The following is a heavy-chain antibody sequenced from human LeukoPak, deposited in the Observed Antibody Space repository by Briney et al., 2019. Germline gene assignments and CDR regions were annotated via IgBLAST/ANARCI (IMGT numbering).Heavy chain of an antibody. Sequence: PSETLSLTCTVSGGSISSYYWSWIRQPPGKGLEWIGYIYYSGSTNYNPSLKSRVTISVDTSKNQFSLKLSSVTAADTAVYYCARLPGYCSSTSCYNEAPDWYFDLWGRGTLVTVSS. CDR2: IYYSGST. D-gene: IGHD2-2*01. CDR1: GGSISSYY. CDR3: ARLPGYCSSTSCYNEAPDWYFDL. V-gene: IGHV4-59*01. J-gene: IGHJ2*01.